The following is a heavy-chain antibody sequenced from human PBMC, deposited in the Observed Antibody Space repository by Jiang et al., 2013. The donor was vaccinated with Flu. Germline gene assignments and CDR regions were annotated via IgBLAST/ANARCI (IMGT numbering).Heavy chain of an antibody. D-gene: IGHD1-26*01. CDR3: ARSLLYLVGATGNDAFDI. V-gene: IGHV7-4-1*02. Sequence: PGQRLEWMGWINANTGNPTYAQGFTGRFVFSLDTSVSTTYLQISSLKAEDTAVYYCARSLLYLVGATGNDAFDIWGQGTMVTVSS. CDR2: INANTGNP. J-gene: IGHJ3*02.